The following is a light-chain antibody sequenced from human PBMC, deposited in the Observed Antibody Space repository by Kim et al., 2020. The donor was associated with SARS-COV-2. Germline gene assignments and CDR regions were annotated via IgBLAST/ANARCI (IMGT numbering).Light chain of an antibody. CDR2: EDN. Sequence: GKPVTISCTRSGGSIASNFVQWYQQRPGSAPTSLIYEDNRRVSGVPDRFSGSIDSSSNSASLTISGLRTEDEADYYCQSYDSTTWVFGGGTKVTVL. CDR3: QSYDSTTWV. J-gene: IGLJ3*02. V-gene: IGLV6-57*03. CDR1: GGSIASNF.